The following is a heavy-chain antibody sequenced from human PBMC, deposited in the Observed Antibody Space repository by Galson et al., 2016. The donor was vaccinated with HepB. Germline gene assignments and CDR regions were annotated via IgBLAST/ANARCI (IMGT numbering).Heavy chain of an antibody. D-gene: IGHD2-2*02. Sequence: TLSLTCSVSGGSISHYYWSWIRQPPGKGLEWIGYIYYSGSTTYNPSLKSRVSMSVDTSKNQFSLRLNSVTAADTAVYYCARGLYCSRTTCYTAPFEYWGQGAPVTVSS. CDR3: ARGLYCSRTTCYTAPFEY. J-gene: IGHJ4*02. CDR2: IYYSGST. CDR1: GGSISHYY. V-gene: IGHV4-59*01.